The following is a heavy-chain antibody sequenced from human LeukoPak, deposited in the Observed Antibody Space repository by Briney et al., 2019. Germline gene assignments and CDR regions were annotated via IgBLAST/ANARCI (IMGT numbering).Heavy chain of an antibody. J-gene: IGHJ4*02. CDR1: GFTFSNYW. V-gene: IGHV3-7*04. Sequence: GGSLRLSCAASGFTFSNYWMSWVRQAPGKGLEWVANIKQDGSEKYYVDSVKGRFTISRDNAKNSLYAQMNSLRAEDTAVYYCARGYSRFDYWGQGTLVTVSS. CDR3: ARGYSRFDY. D-gene: IGHD4-11*01. CDR2: IKQDGSEK.